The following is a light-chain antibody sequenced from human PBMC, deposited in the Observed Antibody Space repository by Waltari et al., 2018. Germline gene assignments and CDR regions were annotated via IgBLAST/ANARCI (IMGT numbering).Light chain of an antibody. CDR2: WAS. J-gene: IGKJ1*01. V-gene: IGKV4-1*01. Sequence: DIVMNQSPDSLAVSLGERATINCKSSQSVLYSSNNKSYLAWYQQKPGQPPKLLIYWASTRESGVPDRFSGSGSGTDFTLTISSLQAEDVAVYYCQQYYSTPWTFGQGTKVEIK. CDR1: QSVLYSSNNKSY. CDR3: QQYYSTPWT.